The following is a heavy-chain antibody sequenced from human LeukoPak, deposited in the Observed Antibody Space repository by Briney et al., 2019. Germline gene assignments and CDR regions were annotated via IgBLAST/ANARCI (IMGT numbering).Heavy chain of an antibody. CDR2: IIPILGIA. J-gene: IGHJ5*02. D-gene: IGHD5-18*01. V-gene: IGHV1-69*04. CDR3: ARDLSGGYSYGPNWFDP. Sequence: GASVKVSCKASGGTFSSYAISWVRQAPGQGVEWMGRIIPILGIANYAQKFQGRVTITADKSTSTAYMELSSLRSEDTAVYYCARDLSGGYSYGPNWFDPWGQGTLVTVSS. CDR1: GGTFSSYA.